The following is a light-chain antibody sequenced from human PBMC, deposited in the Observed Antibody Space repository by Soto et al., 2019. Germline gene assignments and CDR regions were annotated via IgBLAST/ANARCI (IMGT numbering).Light chain of an antibody. J-gene: IGKJ1*01. CDR1: HTVRRTY. V-gene: IGKV3-20*01. CDR3: HHSNRAPRT. CDR2: AAS. Sequence: EIVLTESPGTLSLSQGERATLSCRASHTVRRTYIAWYQQKPGQAPSVLIYAASKRATGLPDRFSGSGSGTDFLLTISRLEPEDFADYYCHHSNRAPRTFGQGTKVDIK.